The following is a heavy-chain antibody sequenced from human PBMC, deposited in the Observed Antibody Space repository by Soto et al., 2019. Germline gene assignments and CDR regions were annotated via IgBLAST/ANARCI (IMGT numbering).Heavy chain of an antibody. CDR3: ARCRDAYTFFDY. V-gene: IGHV4-59*08. D-gene: IGHD2-15*01. CDR1: GGSISSYY. J-gene: IGHJ4*02. CDR2: IFYSGST. Sequence: QVQLQESGPGLVKPSETLSLTCTVSGGSISSYYWSWIRQPPGKGLEWIGYIFYSGSTNYNPSLKSRVTISVDTSKNQFSLKLSSVTAADTAVYYCARCRDAYTFFDYWGQGTLVTVSS.